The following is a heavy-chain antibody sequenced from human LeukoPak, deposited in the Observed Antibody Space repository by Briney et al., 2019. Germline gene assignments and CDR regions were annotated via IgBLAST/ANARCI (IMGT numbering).Heavy chain of an antibody. Sequence: GGSLRLSCAASGFTFSSYWMHWVRQAPGKGLVWVSRINTDGSSTTYADSVKGRFTISRDNAKNTLYLQMNSLRAEDTALYYCARSSSGWHSDYWGQGTLATVSS. V-gene: IGHV3-74*01. CDR3: ARSSSGWHSDY. CDR1: GFTFSSYW. D-gene: IGHD6-19*01. CDR2: INTDGSST. J-gene: IGHJ4*02.